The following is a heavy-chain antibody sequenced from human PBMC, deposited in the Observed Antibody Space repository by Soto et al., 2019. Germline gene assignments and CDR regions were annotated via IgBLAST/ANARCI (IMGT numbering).Heavy chain of an antibody. D-gene: IGHD1-26*01. CDR1: GFAFSSYW. CDR3: SRDKMGATADY. V-gene: IGHV3-74*01. J-gene: IGHJ4*02. Sequence: EVQLVESGGGLVQPGGSLRLSCAASGFAFSSYWMHWVRQVPGKGLVWVSRINSDGSSTSYADSVKGRFTISRDNAKNTLYLQMNSLRGEDTAVYYCSRDKMGATADYWGQGSLVTVSS. CDR2: INSDGSST.